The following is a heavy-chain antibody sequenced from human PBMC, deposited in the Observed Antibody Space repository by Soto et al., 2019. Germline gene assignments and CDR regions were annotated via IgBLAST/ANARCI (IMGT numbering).Heavy chain of an antibody. CDR1: GYTFTSYG. CDR2: ISAYNGNT. V-gene: IGHV1-18*01. J-gene: IGHJ6*02. D-gene: IGHD2-2*01. Sequence: GSVKVSCKASGYTFTSYGISWVRQAPGQGLEWMGWISAYNGNTNYAQKLQGRVTMTTDTSTSTAYMELRSLRSDDTAVYYCARVRSLDIVVVPAAQIRVGMDVWGQGTTVTVSS. CDR3: ARVRSLDIVVVPAAQIRVGMDV.